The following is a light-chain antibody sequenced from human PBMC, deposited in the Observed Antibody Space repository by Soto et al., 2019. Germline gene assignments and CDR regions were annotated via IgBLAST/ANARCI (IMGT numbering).Light chain of an antibody. J-gene: IGKJ2*01. CDR3: QQSYNTPMYT. CDR2: AAS. Sequence: DIQMTQSPSSLSASVGDRVTITCRASQSISTYLNWYQQKPGRAPELLIYAASSLQSGVPSRFSGSGSGTDFTLTISSLQPEDFATYYCQQSYNTPMYTFGQGTKLEIK. V-gene: IGKV1-39*01. CDR1: QSISTY.